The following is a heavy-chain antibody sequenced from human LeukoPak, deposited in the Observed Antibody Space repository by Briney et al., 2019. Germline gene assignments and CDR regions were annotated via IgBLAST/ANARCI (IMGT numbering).Heavy chain of an antibody. D-gene: IGHD3-10*01. CDR3: AKDPLGELLYYFDY. CDR2: ISGSGGST. V-gene: IGHV3-23*01. Sequence: GGSLGLSCAASGFTFSSYAMSWVRQAPGKGLEWVSAISGSGGSTYYADSVKGRFTISRDNSKNTLYLQMNSLRAEDTAVYYCAKDPLGELLYYFDYWGQGTLVTVSS. J-gene: IGHJ4*02. CDR1: GFTFSSYA.